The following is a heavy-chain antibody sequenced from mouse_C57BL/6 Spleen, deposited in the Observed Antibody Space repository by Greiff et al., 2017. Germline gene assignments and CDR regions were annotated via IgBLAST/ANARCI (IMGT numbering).Heavy chain of an antibody. CDR1: GFNIKDYY. J-gene: IGHJ3*01. D-gene: IGHD1-1*01. CDR2: IDPEDGET. Sequence: EVQLQQSGAELVKPGASVKLSCTASGFNIKDYYMHWVKQRAEQGLEWIGRIDPEDGETKYAPKFQGKATITADTSSNTAYLQLSSLTSADTAVYYCAQVPLSTTVKGPPGFAYWGQGTLVTVSA. CDR3: AQVPLSTTVKGPPGFAY. V-gene: IGHV14-2*01.